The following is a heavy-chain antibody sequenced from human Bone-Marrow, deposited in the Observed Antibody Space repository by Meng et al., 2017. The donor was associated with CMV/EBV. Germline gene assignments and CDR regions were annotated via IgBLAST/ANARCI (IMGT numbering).Heavy chain of an antibody. CDR2: IYSGGST. CDR3: ASGQHSSGYYYRPYYYYGMDV. Sequence: GGSLRLSCAASGFTVSSNYMSWVRQAPGKGLEWVSVIYSGGSTYYADSVKGRFTISRDNSKNTLYLQMNSLRAEDTAVYYCASGQHSSGYYYRPYYYYGMDVWGQGTTVTVSS. D-gene: IGHD3-22*01. V-gene: IGHV3-53*01. J-gene: IGHJ6*02. CDR1: GFTVSSNY.